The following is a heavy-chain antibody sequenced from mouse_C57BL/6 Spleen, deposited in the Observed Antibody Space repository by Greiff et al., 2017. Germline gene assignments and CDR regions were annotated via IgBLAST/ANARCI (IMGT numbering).Heavy chain of an antibody. D-gene: IGHD1-1*01. Sequence: VQLQQSGAELVRPGPSVKVSCKASGYSFTNYLIEWVKQRPGQGLEWIGVINPGSGGTNYNEKFKGKATLTADKSSSTAYMQLSSLTSEDSAVYFCARGPTVKDYFDYWGQGTTLTVSS. CDR3: ARGPTVKDYFDY. J-gene: IGHJ2*01. V-gene: IGHV1-54*01. CDR2: INPGSGGT. CDR1: GYSFTNYL.